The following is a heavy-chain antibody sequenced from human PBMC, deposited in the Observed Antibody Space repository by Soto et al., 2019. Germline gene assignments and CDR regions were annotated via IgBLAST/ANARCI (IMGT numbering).Heavy chain of an antibody. D-gene: IGHD3-16*01. CDR1: GYTFSSYH. CDR3: ARDPPPVMY. V-gene: IGHV1-18*01. J-gene: IGHJ4*02. CDR2: ISAYNGNT. Sequence: QIQLVQSGAEVKKPGASVKVSCKASGYTFSSYHITWVRQAPGQGLEWMGWISAYNGNTNYALNLLVRVTMTTVPSTSTAYVKLRSLRPDYPAVYCCARDPPPVMYWGQETLVTV.